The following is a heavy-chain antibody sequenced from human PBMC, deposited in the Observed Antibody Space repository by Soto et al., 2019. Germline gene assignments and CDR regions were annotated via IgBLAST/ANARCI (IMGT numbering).Heavy chain of an antibody. Sequence: EVQLVESGGGLVQPGGSLRLSCVASGFTFSSYWMHWVRQAPGKGLEWVANTNQDGTEIYYVDSVRGRFTISRDNAKNSLYLQVNSLRVEDTAVYYCARAVGASTSYWGQGTVVTVSS. D-gene: IGHD4-17*01. CDR3: ARAVGASTSY. CDR2: TNQDGTEI. V-gene: IGHV3-7*01. CDR1: GFTFSSYW. J-gene: IGHJ4*02.